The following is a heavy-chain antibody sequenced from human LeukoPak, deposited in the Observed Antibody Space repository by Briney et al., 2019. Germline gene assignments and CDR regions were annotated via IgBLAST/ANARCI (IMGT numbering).Heavy chain of an antibody. Sequence: GGSLRLSCAASGFTFSTYSMNWVRRAPGKGLEWVSSISSSGSYIYYADSVKGRFTISRDNSKDSMYLQMNSLRTEDTALYFCARVVVVTAINYYYAMDVWGQGTTVTVSS. J-gene: IGHJ6*02. CDR2: ISSSGSYI. CDR3: ARVVVVTAINYYYAMDV. CDR1: GFTFSTYS. V-gene: IGHV3-21*04. D-gene: IGHD2-21*02.